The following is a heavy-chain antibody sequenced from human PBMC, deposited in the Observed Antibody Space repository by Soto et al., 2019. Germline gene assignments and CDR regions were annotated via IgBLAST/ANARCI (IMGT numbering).Heavy chain of an antibody. Sequence: QITLNESGPTVVRPTETLTLTCRFSGFSLTTSGVGVCWIRPSPGQAPEWLALIYWDDDKRYSASLQSRLTITKDTSQNQVVLTVSDVDPTDTATYYCAHRVLRTVLGLVITTAIYFDFWGQRTPVAVSS. CDR2: IYWDDDK. J-gene: IGHJ4*02. CDR3: AHRVLRTVLGLVITTAIYFDF. CDR1: GFSLTTSGVG. V-gene: IGHV2-5*02. D-gene: IGHD3-3*01.